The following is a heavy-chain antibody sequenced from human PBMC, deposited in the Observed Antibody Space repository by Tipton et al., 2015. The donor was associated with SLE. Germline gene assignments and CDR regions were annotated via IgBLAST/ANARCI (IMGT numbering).Heavy chain of an antibody. CDR3: ARGYCSSTSCYGVWFAP. Sequence: TLSLTCTVSGGSISSYYWSWIRQPPGKGLEWIGYIYYSGSTNYNPSLKSRVTISVDTSKNQFSLKLSSVTAADTAVYYCARGYCSSTSCYGVWFAPWGQGTLVTVSS. CDR1: GGSISSYY. V-gene: IGHV4-59*01. CDR2: IYYSGST. D-gene: IGHD2-2*01. J-gene: IGHJ5*02.